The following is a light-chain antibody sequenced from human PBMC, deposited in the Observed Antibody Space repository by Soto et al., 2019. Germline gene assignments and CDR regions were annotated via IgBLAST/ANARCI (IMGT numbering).Light chain of an antibody. J-gene: IGKJ4*01. CDR1: QSVTSNS. V-gene: IGKV3-20*01. CDR2: GAS. CDR3: QQYGRSPLT. Sequence: IVLTQSPATLSLSPGERSTLSCRASQSVTSNSLAWYQQRPGQAPRLLIHGASTRATNIPDRFSGSGSGTDFTLSISRLEPEDSAVYYCQQYGRSPLTFGGGTKVDIK.